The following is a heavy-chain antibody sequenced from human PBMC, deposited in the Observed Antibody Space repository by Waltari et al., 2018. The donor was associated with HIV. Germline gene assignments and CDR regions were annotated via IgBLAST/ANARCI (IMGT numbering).Heavy chain of an antibody. Sequence: EVQLVQSGAEVKKPGESLRTSCKGFGYRFTGYWISWVRQMPGKGLEWMGRIDPSDSYINYSPSFQGHVTISADKSINTAYLQWSSLKASDSAMYYCARAQGMTMTVEVAFDIWGQGTMVTVSP. CDR1: GYRFTGYW. CDR3: ARAQGMTMTVEVAFDI. J-gene: IGHJ3*02. CDR2: IDPSDSYI. D-gene: IGHD3-22*01. V-gene: IGHV5-10-1*01.